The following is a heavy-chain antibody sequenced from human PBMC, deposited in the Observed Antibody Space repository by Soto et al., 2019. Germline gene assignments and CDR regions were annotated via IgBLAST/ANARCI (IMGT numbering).Heavy chain of an antibody. V-gene: IGHV5-10-1*01. Sequence: PWESLKISCKGSGYSFTSYWISWVRQMPGKGLEWMGRIDPSDSYTNYSPSFQGHVTISADKSISTAYLQWSSLKASDTAMYYCARRGKYSSSGYYYYYYGMDVWGQGTTVTVSS. CDR1: GYSFTSYW. CDR2: IDPSDSYT. J-gene: IGHJ6*02. CDR3: ARRGKYSSSGYYYYYYGMDV. D-gene: IGHD6-6*01.